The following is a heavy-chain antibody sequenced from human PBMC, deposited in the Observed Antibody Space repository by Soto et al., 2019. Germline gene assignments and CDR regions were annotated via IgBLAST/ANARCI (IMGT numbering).Heavy chain of an antibody. CDR1: GFTFSSYS. CDR2: ITSGGNT. Sequence: GGSLRLSCAASGFTFSSYSMNWVRQAPGKGLEWVAHITSGGNTMYADSVEGRFTISRDDADNSLYLQMNNLRGEDTALYHCTKEKSVMYSGYDAFDVWGRGTMVTVSS. V-gene: IGHV3-48*04. J-gene: IGHJ3*01. CDR3: TKEKSVMYSGYDAFDV. D-gene: IGHD5-12*01.